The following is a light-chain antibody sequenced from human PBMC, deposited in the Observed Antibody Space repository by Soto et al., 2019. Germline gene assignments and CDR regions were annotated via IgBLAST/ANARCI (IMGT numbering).Light chain of an antibody. Sequence: QSALTQPASVSGSPGQSITISCTGTSSDVGSYNYVSWYQQHRGKXXKLMIYEGXQRPSGVSHRFSGSKSGNTASLTSSGLQTEDVADSYSCSYAWRTTCLLGTLTKV. V-gene: IGLV2-23*01. CDR3: CSYAWRTTCL. CDR2: EGX. J-gene: IGLJ1*01. CDR1: SSDVGSYNY.